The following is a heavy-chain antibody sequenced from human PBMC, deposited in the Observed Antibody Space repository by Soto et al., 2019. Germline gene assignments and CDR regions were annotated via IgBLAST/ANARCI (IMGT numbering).Heavy chain of an antibody. Sequence: SGPTLVKPTQTLTLTCTFSGFSLSTSGVGVGWIRQPPGKALEWLALIYWDDDKRYSPSLKSRLTITKDTSKNQVVLTMTNMDPVDTATYYCAHRRDGSGSYTTSPDAFDIWGQGTMVTVSS. J-gene: IGHJ3*02. CDR2: IYWDDDK. CDR1: GFSLSTSGVG. D-gene: IGHD3-10*01. CDR3: AHRRDGSGSYTTSPDAFDI. V-gene: IGHV2-5*02.